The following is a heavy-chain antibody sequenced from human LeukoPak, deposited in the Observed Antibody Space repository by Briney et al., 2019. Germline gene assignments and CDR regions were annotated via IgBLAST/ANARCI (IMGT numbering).Heavy chain of an antibody. CDR3: ARGYSSGWYFDY. CDR1: GGSISSGGYY. Sequence: SETLSLTCTVSGGSISSGGYYWSWIRQHPGKGLEWIGYIYYSGSTYYSPSLKSRVTISVDTSKNQFSLKLSSVTAADTAVYYCARGYSSGWYFDYWGQGTLVTVSS. V-gene: IGHV4-31*03. D-gene: IGHD6-19*01. J-gene: IGHJ4*02. CDR2: IYYSGST.